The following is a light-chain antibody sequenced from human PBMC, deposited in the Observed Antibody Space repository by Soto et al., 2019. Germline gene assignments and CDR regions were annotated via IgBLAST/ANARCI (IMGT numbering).Light chain of an antibody. CDR1: QSVTHSF. J-gene: IGKJ1*01. CDR2: GAS. Sequence: MLFSQSPCTLSLSPGERSTPSCMASQSVTHSFLAWYQQKPGQAPRLLIYGASRRATGIPDRFTGSGSGTDFTLTISSLQPEDFATYYCQQSYSTPPGTFGQGTKADIK. V-gene: IGKV3-20*01. CDR3: QQSYSTPPGT.